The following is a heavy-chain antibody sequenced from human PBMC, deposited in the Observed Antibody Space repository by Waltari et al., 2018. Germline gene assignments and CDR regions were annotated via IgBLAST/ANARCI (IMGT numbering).Heavy chain of an antibody. D-gene: IGHD2-2*01. CDR3: ARYCSSTSCQDWFDP. Sequence: QVQLVQSGAEVQKPGSSVKVSCKASGGPFSSYAISWVRQAPGQGLEWMGGIIPIFGTANYAQKFQGRVTITADESTSTAYMELSSLRSEDTAVYYCARYCSSTSCQDWFDPWGQGTLVTVSS. J-gene: IGHJ5*02. CDR2: IIPIFGTA. V-gene: IGHV1-69*01. CDR1: GGPFSSYA.